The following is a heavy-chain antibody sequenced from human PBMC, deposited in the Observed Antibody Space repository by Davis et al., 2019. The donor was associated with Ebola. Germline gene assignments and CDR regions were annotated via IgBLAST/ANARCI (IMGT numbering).Heavy chain of an antibody. Sequence: GGSLRLSCAASGFTFSSYAMSWVRQAPGKGLEWVSAISGSGGSTYYADSVKGRFTISRDNSKNTLYLQMNSLRAEDTAVYYCAKDSNYYDSSGYYGALLGDYWGQGTLVTVSS. CDR3: AKDSNYYDSSGYYGALLGDY. V-gene: IGHV3-23*01. CDR2: ISGSGGST. CDR1: GFTFSSYA. J-gene: IGHJ4*02. D-gene: IGHD3-22*01.